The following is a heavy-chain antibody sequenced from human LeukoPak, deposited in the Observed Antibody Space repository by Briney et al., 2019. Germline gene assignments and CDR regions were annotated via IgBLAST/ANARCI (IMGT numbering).Heavy chain of an antibody. J-gene: IGHJ4*02. V-gene: IGHV4-59*01. CDR1: GGSISNYY. CDR3: ARVKQIAVAGMGVFDH. CDR2: VSYSGST. Sequence: PSETLSLTCTVSGGSISNYYWTWIRQPPGKGLECIGYVSYSGSTNYNPSLKSRVTISVDTSKNQFSLKLSSVTAADTAVYYCARVKQIAVAGMGVFDHWGQGTLVTVSS. D-gene: IGHD6-19*01.